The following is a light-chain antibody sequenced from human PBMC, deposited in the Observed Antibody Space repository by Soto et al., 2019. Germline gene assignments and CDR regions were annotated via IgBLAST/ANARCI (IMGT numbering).Light chain of an antibody. CDR2: DVS. CDR3: RSYTSSSTHV. CDR1: SSDVGAYTF. V-gene: IGLV2-14*03. Sequence: QSALTQPASVSGSPGQSITISCTGTSSDVGAYTFVSWYQQHPDKVPKLMIFDVSRRPSGVSDRFSGSKSGNTASLTISGLQPEDEADYYCRSYTSSSTHVVGRGNKVNVL. J-gene: IGLJ1*01.